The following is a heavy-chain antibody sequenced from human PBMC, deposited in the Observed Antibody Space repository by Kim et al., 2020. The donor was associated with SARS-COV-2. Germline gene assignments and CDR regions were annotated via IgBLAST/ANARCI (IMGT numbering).Heavy chain of an antibody. CDR3: ARAFHSRTTPQNFDY. V-gene: IGHV1-69*13. D-gene: IGHD6-13*01. Sequence: SVKVSCKAPGGTFSSYAISWVRQAPGQGLEWMGGIIPIFGTANYAQKFQGRVTITADESTSTAYMELSSLRSEDTAVYYCARAFHSRTTPQNFDYWGQGTLVTVSS. CDR1: GGTFSSYA. J-gene: IGHJ4*02. CDR2: IIPIFGTA.